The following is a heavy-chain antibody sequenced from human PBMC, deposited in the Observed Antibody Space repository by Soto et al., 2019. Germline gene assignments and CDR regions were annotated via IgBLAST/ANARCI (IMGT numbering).Heavy chain of an antibody. CDR2: IYYSAGT. CDR1: AGSVSSYY. V-gene: IGHV4-59*08. Sequence: SETLSLTCTLSAGSVSSYYWGWARQPQEKGLGWIGYIYYSAGTSCNPSPKRRVTIPVDAPKNQLSLKMRSVTGGDPAEYYCARRENIVAKMGYQHYYIDVWGQGTTVTVSS. D-gene: IGHD5-12*01. J-gene: IGHJ6*02. CDR3: ARRENIVAKMGYQHYYIDV.